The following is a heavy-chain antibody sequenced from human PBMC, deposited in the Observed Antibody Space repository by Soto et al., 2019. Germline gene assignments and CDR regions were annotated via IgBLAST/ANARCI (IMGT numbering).Heavy chain of an antibody. V-gene: IGHV3-53*01. CDR3: GTPGGGGGY. J-gene: IGHJ4*02. Sequence: EVQLVESGGGLIQPGGSLRLSCAVSGFTVSNNYMSWVRQAPGKGLEGVSVIYSGGYTAYGDSVKGRFTISRDNSKNTLNLQRKTLGADARAVYYGGTPGGGGGYWGQGTLVTVSS. CDR2: IYSGGYT. CDR1: GFTVSNNY. D-gene: IGHD3-16*01.